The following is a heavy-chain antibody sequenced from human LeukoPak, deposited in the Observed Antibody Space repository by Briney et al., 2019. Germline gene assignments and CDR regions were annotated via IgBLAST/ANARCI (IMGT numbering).Heavy chain of an antibody. D-gene: IGHD2-2*01. CDR2: IIPLFRRT. Sequence: AVTVSCTASGGTFRRYAISWVRQARGQGREWMGGIIPLFRRTTYAQNLQDRVTFTTDHSTSPASMELSSLRSADTAVYYCARAHKKVDPSATYGHYYYMDVWGPGTPVTVSS. V-gene: IGHV1-69*05. J-gene: IGHJ6*03. CDR3: ARAHKKVDPSATYGHYYYMDV. CDR1: GGTFRRYA.